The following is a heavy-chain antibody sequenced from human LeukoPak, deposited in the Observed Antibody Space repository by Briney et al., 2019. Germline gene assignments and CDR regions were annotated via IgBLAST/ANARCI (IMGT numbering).Heavy chain of an antibody. D-gene: IGHD3-3*01. J-gene: IGHJ4*02. CDR1: GGSFSGYY. CDR3: ARGSPFFPFDY. V-gene: IGHV4-34*01. CDR2: INHSGST. Sequence: SETLSLTCAVYGGSFSGYYWSWIRQPPGKGLEWIGEINHSGSTNYNPSLKSRVTISVDTSKNQFSLKLSPVTAADTAVYYCARGSPFFPFDYWGQGTLVTVSS.